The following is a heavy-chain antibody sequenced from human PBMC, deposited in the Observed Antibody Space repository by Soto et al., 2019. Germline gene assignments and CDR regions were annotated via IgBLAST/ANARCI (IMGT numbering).Heavy chain of an antibody. J-gene: IGHJ6*02. V-gene: IGHV5-51*01. D-gene: IGHD6-6*01. CDR1: GYSFTSYW. CDR2: IYPGDSDT. CDR3: ARSGIAARPKPYYYYGMDV. Sequence: PGESLKISCKGSGYSFTSYWIGWVRQMPGKGLEWMGIIYPGDSDTRYSPSFQGQVTISADKSISTAYLQWSSLKASDTAMYYCARSGIAARPKPYYYYGMDVWGQGTTVTASS.